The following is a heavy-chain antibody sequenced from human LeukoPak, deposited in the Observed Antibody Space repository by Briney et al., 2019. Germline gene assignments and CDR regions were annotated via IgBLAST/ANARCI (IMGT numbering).Heavy chain of an antibody. J-gene: IGHJ4*02. V-gene: IGHV1-69*13. CDR1: GGTFSSYA. Sequence: ASVKVSCKASGGTFSSYAISWVRQAPGQGLEWMGGIIPIFGTANYAQKFQGRVTITADESTSTAYMELSSLRSEDTAVYYCARGPYGYVNGGFDYWGQGTLVTVSS. D-gene: IGHD5-18*01. CDR3: ARGPYGYVNGGFDY. CDR2: IIPIFGTA.